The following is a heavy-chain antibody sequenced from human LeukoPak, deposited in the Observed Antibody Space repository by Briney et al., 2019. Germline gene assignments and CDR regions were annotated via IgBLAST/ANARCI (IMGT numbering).Heavy chain of an antibody. J-gene: IGHJ3*01. V-gene: IGHV4-61*08. D-gene: IGHD3-22*01. CDR1: GGSISSGDYY. Sequence: PSETLSLTCTVSGGSISSGDYYWSWIRQPPGKGLEWIGYIYYSGSTNYNPSLKSRVTISVDTSKNQFYLKLSSVTAADTAVYYCARELRYDNSDSGAFWGQGTVVTVSS. CDR2: IYYSGST. CDR3: ARELRYDNSDSGAF.